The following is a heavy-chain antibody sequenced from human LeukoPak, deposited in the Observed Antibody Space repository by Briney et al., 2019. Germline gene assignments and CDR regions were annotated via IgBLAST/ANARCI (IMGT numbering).Heavy chain of an antibody. CDR3: GKDGGGGRYCSGGSCYYFDY. J-gene: IGHJ4*02. CDR2: ISWNSGSI. CDR1: GFTFDDYA. Sequence: PGGSLRLSCAASGFTFDDYAMHWVRQAPGKGLEWVSGISWNSGSIGYADSVKGRFTISRDNAKNSLYLQMNSLRAEDTALYYFGKDGGGGRYCSGGSCYYFDYWGQGTLVTVSS. V-gene: IGHV3-9*01. D-gene: IGHD2-15*01.